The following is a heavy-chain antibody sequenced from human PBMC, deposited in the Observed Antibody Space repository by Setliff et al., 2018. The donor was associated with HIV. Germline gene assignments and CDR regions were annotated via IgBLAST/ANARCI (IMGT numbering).Heavy chain of an antibody. D-gene: IGHD3-3*01. V-gene: IGHV1-2*02. CDR2: INPNSGGT. CDR3: ARDGGGFLPQDP. Sequence: ASVKVSCKAPGYTFTGYYVHWVRQAPGQGLEWMGWINPNSGGTNYAQKFQGRVTMTRDTSISTAYMELSRLRSDDTAVYYCARDGGGFLPQDPWGQGTLVTVSS. CDR1: GYTFTGYY. J-gene: IGHJ5*02.